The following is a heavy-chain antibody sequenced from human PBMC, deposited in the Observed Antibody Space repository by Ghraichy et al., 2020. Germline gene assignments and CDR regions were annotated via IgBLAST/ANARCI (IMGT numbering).Heavy chain of an antibody. CDR1: GFTFSSYA. CDR3: ATSDIVVVPALLDV. CDR2: ISYDGSNK. V-gene: IGHV3-30-3*01. J-gene: IGHJ6*04. D-gene: IGHD2-2*01. Sequence: GESLNISCAASGFTFSSYAMHWVRQAPGKGLEWVAVISYDGSNKYYADSVKGRFTISRDNSKNTLYLQMNSLRAEDTAVYYCATSDIVVVPALLDVWGKGTTVTVSS.